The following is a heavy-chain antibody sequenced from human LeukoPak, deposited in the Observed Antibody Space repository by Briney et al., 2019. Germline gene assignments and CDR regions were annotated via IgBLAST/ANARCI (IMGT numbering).Heavy chain of an antibody. D-gene: IGHD5-18*01. J-gene: IGHJ3*02. Sequence: PGGSLRLSCAASGFTFSSYAMSWVRQAPGKGLEWVSAISGSGGSTYYADSVKGRFTISRDNSKNTLYLQMNSLRAEDTAVYYCAKEQAQLWSRGDAFDIWGQGTMVTVPS. V-gene: IGHV3-23*01. CDR3: AKEQAQLWSRGDAFDI. CDR1: GFTFSSYA. CDR2: ISGSGGST.